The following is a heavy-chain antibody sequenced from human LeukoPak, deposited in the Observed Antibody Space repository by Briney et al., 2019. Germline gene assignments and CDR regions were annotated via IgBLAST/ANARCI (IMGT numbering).Heavy chain of an antibody. CDR3: ATAGTTGTYGYYYYMDV. CDR1: GYTFTSYG. D-gene: IGHD1-1*01. CDR2: ISAYNGNT. Sequence: ASVKVSCKASGYTFTSYGISWVRQAPGQGLEWMGWISAYNGNTNYAQKLQGRVTMTEDTSTDTAYMELSSLRPEDTAVYYCATAGTTGTYGYYYYMDVWGKGTTVTISS. J-gene: IGHJ6*03. V-gene: IGHV1-18*01.